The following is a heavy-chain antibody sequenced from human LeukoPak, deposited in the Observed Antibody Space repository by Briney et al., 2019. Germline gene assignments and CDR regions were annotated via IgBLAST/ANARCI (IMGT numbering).Heavy chain of an antibody. D-gene: IGHD5-18*01. Sequence: GGSLRLSCAASGFTFSGSAMHWVRQAPGKGLEWVSGISWNSGSIGYADSVKGRFTISRDNAKNSLYLQMNSLRAEDTALYYCATSLDVDTAMVSWGQGTLVTVSS. CDR3: ATSLDVDTAMVS. CDR2: ISWNSGSI. CDR1: GFTFSGSA. J-gene: IGHJ4*02. V-gene: IGHV3-9*01.